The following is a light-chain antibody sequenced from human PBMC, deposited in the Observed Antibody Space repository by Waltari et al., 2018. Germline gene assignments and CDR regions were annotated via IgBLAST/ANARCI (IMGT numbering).Light chain of an antibody. V-gene: IGLV1-40*01. CDR2: GNS. CDR1: SSNIGAGYD. CDR3: QSYDSSLSGVV. J-gene: IGLJ2*01. Sequence: QSVLTQPPSVSGAPGQRVTISCTGSSSNIGAGYDVHWYQQLPGTAPKLLIYGNSNRPSGVPDRFSGSKSGTSASLAITWLQAEDEADYYCQSYDSSLSGVVFGGGTKLTVL.